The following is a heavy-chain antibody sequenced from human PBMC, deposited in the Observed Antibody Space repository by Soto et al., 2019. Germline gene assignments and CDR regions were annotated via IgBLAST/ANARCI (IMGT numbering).Heavy chain of an antibody. V-gene: IGHV3-74*01. CDR3: AVTDYASGSYYVS. CDR1: GITFTSYW. Sequence: EVQVEESGGGLVQPGGSLRLSCAASGITFTSYWMHWVRQAPGKGLVWVSRIDPDGTYTSYADSVKGRITISRDNAKNTVYLQMNSLRAEDTAVYCCAVTDYASGSYYVSWGQGTLVTVSS. J-gene: IGHJ4*02. CDR2: IDPDGTYT. D-gene: IGHD3-10*01.